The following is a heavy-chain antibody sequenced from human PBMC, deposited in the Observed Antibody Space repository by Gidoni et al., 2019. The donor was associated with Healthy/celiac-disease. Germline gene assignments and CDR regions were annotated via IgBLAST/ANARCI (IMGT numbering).Heavy chain of an antibody. CDR2: FIPIFGTA. CDR1: GGIFSSYA. J-gene: IGHJ3*02. V-gene: IGHV1-69*06. CDR3: ARALVVVVAVFAFDI. Sequence: QGQLVQSGAEVKKPGSSVKVSCKASGGIFSSYAIRWVRQAPGQGLVWMGGFIPIFGTANYAQKFQVRVTITADKSTSTAYMELSSLRSEDTSVYYCARALVVVVAVFAFDIWGQGTMVTVSS. D-gene: IGHD2-15*01.